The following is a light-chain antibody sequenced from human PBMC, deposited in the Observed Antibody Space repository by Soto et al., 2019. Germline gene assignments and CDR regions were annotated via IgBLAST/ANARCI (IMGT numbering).Light chain of an antibody. CDR2: DVS. V-gene: IGLV2-11*01. CDR1: SSDVGGYNY. CDR3: CSYAGSSPSYV. J-gene: IGLJ1*01. Sequence: QSVLTQPRSVSGSPGQSVTISCTGTSSDVGGYNYVSWYQQHPGKAPKLMIYDVSKRPSGVPDRFSGSKSGNTASLTISGLQAEDEADYYCCSYAGSSPSYVFGTGTKLTVL.